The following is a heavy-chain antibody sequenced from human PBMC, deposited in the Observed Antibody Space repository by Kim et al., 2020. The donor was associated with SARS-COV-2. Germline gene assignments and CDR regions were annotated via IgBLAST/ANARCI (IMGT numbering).Heavy chain of an antibody. CDR2: ITGGGGDT. CDR1: GFTFSSFA. CDR3: AKRPRGWLEINYNWFDP. V-gene: IGHV3-23*01. D-gene: IGHD3-10*01. Sequence: GGSLRLSCAASGFTFSSFAMSWVRLAPGKGLEWVSIITGGGGDTYYADSVKGRFTISRDNSNNTLYLQMNSLRVEDTAVYYCAKRPRGWLEINYNWFDPWGQGTLVTVSS. J-gene: IGHJ5*02.